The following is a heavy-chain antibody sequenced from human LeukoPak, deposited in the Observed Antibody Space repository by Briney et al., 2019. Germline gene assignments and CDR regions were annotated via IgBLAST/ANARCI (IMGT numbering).Heavy chain of an antibody. V-gene: IGHV3-30*02. CDR2: IRYDGSNK. CDR3: AKDIKTYSGYDLGDH. CDR1: GFTFSIYG. D-gene: IGHD5-12*01. J-gene: IGHJ4*02. Sequence: GGSLRLSCAASGFTFSIYGMHWVRQAPGKGLEWVAFIRYDGSNKYYADSVKGRFTISRDNSKNTLYVQMNSLRPEDTAVYYCAKDIKTYSGYDLGDHWGQGTLVTVSS.